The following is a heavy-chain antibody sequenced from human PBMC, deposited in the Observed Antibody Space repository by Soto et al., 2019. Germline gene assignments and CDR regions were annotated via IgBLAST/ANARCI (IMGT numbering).Heavy chain of an antibody. V-gene: IGHV1-2*02. J-gene: IGHJ3*01. CDR1: GYTFTGYY. CDR3: APTGITGTIDGFDF. Sequence: ASVKVSCKASGYTFTGYYMHWVRQAPGQGLEWMGWINPDSGGTDYAQKFQGRVTMTRDTSISTAYMELSRLRSDDTAVYYCAPTGITGTIDGFDFWGRGTMVTVSS. CDR2: INPDSGGT. D-gene: IGHD1-7*01.